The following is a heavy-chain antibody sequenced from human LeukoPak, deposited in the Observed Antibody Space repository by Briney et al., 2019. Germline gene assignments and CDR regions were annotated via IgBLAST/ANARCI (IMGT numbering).Heavy chain of an antibody. CDR3: ARDRRYYYDSSEPMFDP. Sequence: SETLSLTCTVSGGSISSYYWSWIRQPPGKGLEWIGYIYYSGSPNYHPPLKSRVTISVDTSKNQFSLKLSSVTAADTAVYYCARDRRYYYDSSEPMFDPWGQGTLVTVSS. J-gene: IGHJ5*02. V-gene: IGHV4-59*01. D-gene: IGHD3-22*01. CDR1: GGSISSYY. CDR2: IYYSGSP.